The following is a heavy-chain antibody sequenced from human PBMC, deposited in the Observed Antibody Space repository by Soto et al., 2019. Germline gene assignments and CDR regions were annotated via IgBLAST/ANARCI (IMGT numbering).Heavy chain of an antibody. Sequence: SETLSLTCTVSGGSMRTYFWSWIRQPPGKGLEWIGYINNSGSTNYNPSLKSRVTISVDTSKNQFSLKLTSVTAADTAVYFCARHHINYASEKDWFHPWGQGTPVTVSS. CDR1: GGSMRTYF. D-gene: IGHD3-10*01. V-gene: IGHV4-59*08. CDR2: INNSGST. J-gene: IGHJ5*02. CDR3: ARHHINYASEKDWFHP.